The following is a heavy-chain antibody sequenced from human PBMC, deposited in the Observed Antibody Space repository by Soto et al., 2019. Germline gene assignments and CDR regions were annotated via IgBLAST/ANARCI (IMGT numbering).Heavy chain of an antibody. D-gene: IGHD2-15*01. CDR2: IYPGDFDT. J-gene: IGHJ3*02. CDR3: ATTRDNVFLSRAFDI. V-gene: IGHV5-51*01. Sequence: PGESLKISCKGSGYSFNSYWIGWVRQMPGKGLEWMGMIYPGDFDTRYSPSFQGQVTISVDKSISTAYLQWSSLKASDTAIYYCATTRDNVFLSRAFDIWGQGTMVTVSS. CDR1: GYSFNSYW.